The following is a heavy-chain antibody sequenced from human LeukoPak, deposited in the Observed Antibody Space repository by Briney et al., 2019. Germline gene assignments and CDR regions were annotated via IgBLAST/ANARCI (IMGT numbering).Heavy chain of an antibody. J-gene: IGHJ5*02. V-gene: IGHV3-23*01. D-gene: IGHD5-18*01. CDR3: AKDRTGYSYGYFLSP. Sequence: GGSLRLSCLGSGFTFKNYAMSWVRQAPGRGLEWISAISDIGGNTYYADSVKGRFTISSDNSKNTLYLQMDNLRAEDTALYYCAKDRTGYSYGYFLSPWGQGTLVTVSS. CDR1: GFTFKNYA. CDR2: ISDIGGNT.